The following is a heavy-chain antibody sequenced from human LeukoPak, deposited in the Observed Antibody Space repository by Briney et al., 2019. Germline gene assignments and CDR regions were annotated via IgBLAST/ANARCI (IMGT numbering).Heavy chain of an antibody. CDR1: GFTVSSNY. D-gene: IGHD3-16*01. CDR2: IYSGGST. Sequence: GGSLRLSCAASGFTVSSNYMSWDRQAPGKGLEWVSVIYSGGSTYYADSVKGRFTISRDNSKNALYLQMNSLKTEDTAVYYCTTDSSNAFDIWGQGTLVTVSS. J-gene: IGHJ4*02. CDR3: TTDSSNAFDI. V-gene: IGHV3-53*01.